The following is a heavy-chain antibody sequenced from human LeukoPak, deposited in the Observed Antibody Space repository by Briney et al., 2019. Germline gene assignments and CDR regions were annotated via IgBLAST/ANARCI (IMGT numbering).Heavy chain of an antibody. J-gene: IGHJ3*02. CDR2: IWSDGCHK. Sequence: GGSLRLSCAASGFTFSSYWMSWVRQAPGKGLEWVAVIWSDGCHKYYADSMKGRCTISRDNSKNMVYLQMNSLRVEDTAVYCCASAAGAFDMWGQGTLVTVSS. V-gene: IGHV3-33*08. CDR3: ASAAGAFDM. CDR1: GFTFSSYW. D-gene: IGHD6-13*01.